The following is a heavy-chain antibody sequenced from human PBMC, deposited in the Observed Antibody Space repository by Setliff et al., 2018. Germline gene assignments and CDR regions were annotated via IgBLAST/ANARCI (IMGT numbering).Heavy chain of an antibody. J-gene: IGHJ4*02. V-gene: IGHV3-72*01. CDR3: TRARDRSGYWDFDY. CDR1: GFTFSDYY. Sequence: AGGSLRLSCAVSGFTFSDYYMDWVRQAPGKGLEWIGRSRDKGHGYSTIYAASVAGRFAVSRDGSKNSLYLQMNSLKTEDTAVYYCTRARDRSGYWDFDYWGQGTLVTVS. D-gene: IGHD3-3*01. CDR2: SRDKGHGYST.